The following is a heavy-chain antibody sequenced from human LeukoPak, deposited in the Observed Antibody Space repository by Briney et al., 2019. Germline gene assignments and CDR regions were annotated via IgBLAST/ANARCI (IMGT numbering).Heavy chain of an antibody. D-gene: IGHD1-1*01. J-gene: IGHJ4*02. CDR3: ARGTRGLDAFDY. Sequence: SETLSLTCTVSGGSISSYYWSWIRQPAGKGLGWIGRIYTSGSTNYNPSLKSRVTMSVDTSKNQFSLKLSSVTAADTAVYYCARGTRGLDAFDYWGQGTLVTVSS. V-gene: IGHV4-4*07. CDR1: GGSISSYY. CDR2: IYTSGST.